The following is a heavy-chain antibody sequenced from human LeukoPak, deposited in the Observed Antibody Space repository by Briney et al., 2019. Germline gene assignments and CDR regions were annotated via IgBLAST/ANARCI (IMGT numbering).Heavy chain of an antibody. D-gene: IGHD3-10*01. J-gene: IGHJ4*02. CDR2: ISSGGTYV. Sequence: PGGSLRLSCVVSGFTFKTYSMNWVRQAPGKGLEWVSSISSGGTYVDYADSVKGRFTISRDNAKNSLYLQMNSLRAEDTAVYYCARGGSFDYWGQGTLVTVSS. CDR3: ARGGSFDY. V-gene: IGHV3-21*01. CDR1: GFTFKTYS.